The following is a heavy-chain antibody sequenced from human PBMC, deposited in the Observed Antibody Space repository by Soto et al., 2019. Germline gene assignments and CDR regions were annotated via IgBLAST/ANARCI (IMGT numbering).Heavy chain of an antibody. V-gene: IGHV3-11*01. CDR3: ARAYMGATSHYYYGMDV. Sequence: QVQLVESGGGLVKPGGSLRLSCAASGFTFSDYYMSWIRQAPGKGLEWVSYIRSSGSTKYYADSVKGRFTISRDNAKNALYLQMNSLRAEDTAVYYCARAYMGATSHYYYGMDVWGQGTTVTVSS. D-gene: IGHD1-26*01. CDR1: GFTFSDYY. CDR2: IRSSGSTK. J-gene: IGHJ6*02.